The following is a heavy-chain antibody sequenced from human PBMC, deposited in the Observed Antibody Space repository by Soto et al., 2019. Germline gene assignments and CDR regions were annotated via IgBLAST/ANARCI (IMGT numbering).Heavy chain of an antibody. J-gene: IGHJ6*02. CDR3: ARDAGGIVLVPAATDGMDV. D-gene: IGHD2-2*01. V-gene: IGHV4-30-4*01. CDR1: GGSISSGDYY. Sequence: QVQLQESGPGLVKPSQTLTLTCTVSGGSISSGDYYWSWIRQPAGKGLEWIGYIYYSGSTYYNPSLKRRVTISVDTSKNQFSLKLSSVTAADTAVYYCARDAGGIVLVPAATDGMDVWGQGTTVTVSS. CDR2: IYYSGST.